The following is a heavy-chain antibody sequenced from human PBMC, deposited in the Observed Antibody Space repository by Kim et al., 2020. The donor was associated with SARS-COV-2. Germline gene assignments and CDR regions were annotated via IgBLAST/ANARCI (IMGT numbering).Heavy chain of an antibody. Sequence: SETLSLTCAVYGGSFSGYYWSWIRQPPGKGLEWIGEINHSGSTNYNPSLKSRVTISVDTSKNQFSLKLSSVTAADTAVYYCARASIAARGGYYYYGMDVWGQGTPVTVSS. D-gene: IGHD6-6*01. V-gene: IGHV4-34*01. CDR3: ARASIAARGGYYYYGMDV. J-gene: IGHJ6*02. CDR2: INHSGST. CDR1: GGSFSGYY.